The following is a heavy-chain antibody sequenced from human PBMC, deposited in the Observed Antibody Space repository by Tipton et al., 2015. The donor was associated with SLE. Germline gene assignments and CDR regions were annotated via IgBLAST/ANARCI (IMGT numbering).Heavy chain of an antibody. CDR2: VHYRGNT. V-gene: IGHV4-59*12. D-gene: IGHD2-2*01. J-gene: IGHJ4*02. CDR1: GGSISSYY. Sequence: TLSLTCTVSGGSISSYYWGWIRQPPGKGLEWIGCVHYRGNTNYNPSLKSRVTMSVDTSKNQFSLQLNSVTPEDTAVYYCARVWGTGSRGVDYWGQGTLVTVSS. CDR3: ARVWGTGSRGVDY.